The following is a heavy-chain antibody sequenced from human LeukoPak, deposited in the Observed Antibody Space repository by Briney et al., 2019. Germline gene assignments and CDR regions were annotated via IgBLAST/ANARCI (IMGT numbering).Heavy chain of an antibody. CDR2: IYTSGST. CDR3: ARQTGSGLFILP. V-gene: IGHV4-61*02. CDR1: GDSITSGNYY. J-gene: IGHJ4*02. D-gene: IGHD3/OR15-3a*01. Sequence: SETLSLTCTVSGDSITSGNYYWSWIRQPAGKGLEWIGGIYTSGSTNYNPSLKSRVTISVDTSKNQFSLKLTSVTAADTAVYYCARQTGSGLFILPGGQGTLVTVSS.